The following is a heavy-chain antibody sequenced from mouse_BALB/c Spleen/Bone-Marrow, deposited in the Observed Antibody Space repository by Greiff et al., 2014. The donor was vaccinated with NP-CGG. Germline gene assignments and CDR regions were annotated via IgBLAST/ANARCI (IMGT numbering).Heavy chain of an antibody. CDR3: AMITTY. J-gene: IGHJ2*01. V-gene: IGHV14-1*02. CDR2: IDPENGNT. CDR1: GFNIKDYY. Sequence: VQLQQPGAELVRPGASVKLSCKASGFNIKDYYMHWVKQRPEQGLEWIGWIDPENGNTIYDPKFQGKASITADTSSNTAYLQLSSLTSEDTAVYYCAMITTYWGQGTTLTVSS. D-gene: IGHD2-4*01.